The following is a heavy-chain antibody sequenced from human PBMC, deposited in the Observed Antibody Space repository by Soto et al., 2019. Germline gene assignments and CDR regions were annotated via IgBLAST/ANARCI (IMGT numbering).Heavy chain of an antibody. V-gene: IGHV3-33*01. D-gene: IGHD4-17*01. CDR2: IWYDGSNK. J-gene: IGHJ4*02. CDR1: GFTFSSYG. CDR3: ARGGGAQYGDYDY. Sequence: GGSLRLSCAASGFTFSSYGMHWVRQAPGKGLEWVAVIWYDGSNKYYADSVKGRFTISRDNSKNTLYLQMNSLRAEDTAVYYCARGGGAQYGDYDYWGQGTLVTVSS.